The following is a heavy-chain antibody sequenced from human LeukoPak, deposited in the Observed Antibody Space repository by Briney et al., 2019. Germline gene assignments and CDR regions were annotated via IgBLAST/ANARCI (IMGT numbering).Heavy chain of an antibody. D-gene: IGHD5-18*01. CDR3: AKDVALIQLWLNPLLDY. CDR2: ISGSGGST. CDR1: GSTFSSYA. Sequence: PGASLRLSCAAFGSTFSSYAMSWVRQAPGKGLEWVSAISGSGGSTYYADSVKGRFTISRDNSKNTLYLQMNSLRAEDTAVYYCAKDVALIQLWLNPLLDYWGQGTLVTVSS. J-gene: IGHJ4*02. V-gene: IGHV3-23*01.